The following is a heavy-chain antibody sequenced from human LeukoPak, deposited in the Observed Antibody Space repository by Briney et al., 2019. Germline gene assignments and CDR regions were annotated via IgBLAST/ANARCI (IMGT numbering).Heavy chain of an antibody. V-gene: IGHV3-23*01. CDR2: ISAYAGST. Sequence: QPGGSLRLSCAASGFTFSSYWMHWVRHAPGKGLEWVSTISAYAGSTYYADSVKGRFTISRDNSKNTLYLQMNSLRAEDTAVYYCAKGGLVVTALDYWVQGTLVTVSS. J-gene: IGHJ4*02. CDR3: AKGGLVVTALDY. D-gene: IGHD2-21*02. CDR1: GFTFSSYW.